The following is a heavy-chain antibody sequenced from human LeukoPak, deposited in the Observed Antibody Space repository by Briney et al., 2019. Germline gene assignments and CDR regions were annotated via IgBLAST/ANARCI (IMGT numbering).Heavy chain of an antibody. CDR3: ARVDILTGYSTDY. V-gene: IGHV3-53*01. CDR2: IYSGGST. D-gene: IGHD3-9*01. CDR1: GFTVSRNY. J-gene: IGHJ4*02. Sequence: GGSLRLSCAASGFTVSRNYTGWVRHAPGEGREWLSVIYSGGSTYYPDSVKGRFTISRDNSKNTLYLQMNSLRAEDTDVYYCARVDILTGYSTDYWGQGTLVTVSS.